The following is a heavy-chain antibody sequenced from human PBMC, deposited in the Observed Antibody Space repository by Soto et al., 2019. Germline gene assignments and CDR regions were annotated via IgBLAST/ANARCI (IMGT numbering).Heavy chain of an antibody. Sequence: EVQLVESGGGLVQPGGSLRLSCAASGFTFSSYEMNWVRQAPGKGLEWVSYISSSGSTIYYADSVKGRFTISRDNAKNSLYLQMNSLGAEDTAVYYCARDPIYGIDYWGQGTLVTVSS. CDR3: ARDPIYGIDY. V-gene: IGHV3-48*03. CDR1: GFTFSSYE. D-gene: IGHD3-10*01. CDR2: ISSSGSTI. J-gene: IGHJ4*02.